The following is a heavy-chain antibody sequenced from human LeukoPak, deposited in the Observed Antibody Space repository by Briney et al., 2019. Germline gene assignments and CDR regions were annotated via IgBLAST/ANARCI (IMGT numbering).Heavy chain of an antibody. CDR2: IYYSGTT. CDR1: GGSISSYY. CDR3: ARGKHGIYYFDY. Sequence: PSETLSLTCTVSGGSISSYYWSWIRQPPGQGLEWIGYIYYSGTTNYNPSLKSRVTISVDTSKNQFSLKLSSVTAADTAVYYCARGKHGIYYFDYWGQGTLVTVSS. V-gene: IGHV4-59*01. J-gene: IGHJ4*02. D-gene: IGHD1-26*01.